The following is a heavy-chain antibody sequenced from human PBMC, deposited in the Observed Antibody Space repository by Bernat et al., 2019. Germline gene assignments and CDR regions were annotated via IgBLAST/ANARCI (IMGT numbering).Heavy chain of an antibody. CDR3: ARVEGDYYYYYGMDV. CDR2: ISSSSSYT. CDR1: GFTFSDYY. Sequence: QVQLVESGGGLVKPGGSLRLSCAASGFTFSDYYMSWIRQAPGKGLEWVSYISSSSSYTNYADSVKGRFTISRDNAKNSLYLQMNSLRAEDTAVYYCARVEGDYYYYYGMDVWGQGTTVTVSS. V-gene: IGHV3-11*05. J-gene: IGHJ6*02. D-gene: IGHD1-26*01.